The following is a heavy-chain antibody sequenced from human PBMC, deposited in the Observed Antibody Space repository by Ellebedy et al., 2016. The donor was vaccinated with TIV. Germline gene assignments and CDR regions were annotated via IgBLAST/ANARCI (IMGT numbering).Heavy chain of an antibody. D-gene: IGHD6-6*01. Sequence: GGSLRLXXAASGFTFSDNYMSWIRQAPGKGLEWVSYISVSGGTIYYADSVKGRFTISRDNARKSLYLQMSRLRAEDTAVYYCARDATPYTSSSYYFYAMNVWGQGTTVTVSS. CDR1: GFTFSDNY. V-gene: IGHV3-11*01. CDR2: ISVSGGTI. J-gene: IGHJ6*02. CDR3: ARDATPYTSSSYYFYAMNV.